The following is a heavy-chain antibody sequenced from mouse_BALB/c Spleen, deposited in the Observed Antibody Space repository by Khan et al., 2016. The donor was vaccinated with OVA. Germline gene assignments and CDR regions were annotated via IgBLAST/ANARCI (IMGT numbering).Heavy chain of an antibody. D-gene: IGHD2-2*01. J-gene: IGHJ3*01. CDR3: TRHGYVAWFTY. CDR2: IDPFSGGT. V-gene: IGHV1S135*01. CDR1: GYSFTSYY. Sequence: EVQLQQSGPELMKPGASVKISCKASGYSFTSYYIHWAMQSHGKSLEWIGYIDPFSGGTPYNQKFKGKATLTDDKSSRPAYIHHSKLTSEDVTVYYCTRHGYVAWFTYWGQGTLVTVSA.